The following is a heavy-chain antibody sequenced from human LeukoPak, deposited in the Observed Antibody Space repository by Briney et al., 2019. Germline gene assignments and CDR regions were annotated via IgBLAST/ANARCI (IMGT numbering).Heavy chain of an antibody. CDR2: IYHSGST. CDR1: GGSISRSNW. D-gene: IGHD2-2*01. CDR3: ARVVPAAINWFDP. Sequence: PSETLSLTCAVSGGSISRSNWWSWVRQPPGKGLEWIGEIYHSGSTNYNPSLKSRVTISVDTSKNQFSLKLSSVTAADTAVYYCARVVPAAINWFDPWGQGTLVTVSS. V-gene: IGHV4-4*02. J-gene: IGHJ5*02.